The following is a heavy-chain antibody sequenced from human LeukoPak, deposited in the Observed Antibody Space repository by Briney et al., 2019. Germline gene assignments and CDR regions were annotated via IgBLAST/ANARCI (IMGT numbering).Heavy chain of an antibody. J-gene: IGHJ4*02. CDR3: TRGYRGLPDFEY. CDR1: GDSIGTFY. D-gene: IGHD1-26*01. Sequence: SETLSLTCTVFGDSIGTFYWSWIRQSAGKGLEWIGRFYTSGSANHNASLKSRATMSVDTSKNQFFLKLISVTAADTAIYYCTRGYRGLPDFEYWGQGILVTVSS. V-gene: IGHV4-4*07. CDR2: FYTSGSA.